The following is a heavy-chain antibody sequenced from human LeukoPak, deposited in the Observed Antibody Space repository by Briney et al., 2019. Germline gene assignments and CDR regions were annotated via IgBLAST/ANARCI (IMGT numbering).Heavy chain of an antibody. CDR3: AKDGQVGATTYLDY. V-gene: IGHV3-30*18. CDR2: VSYDRSNE. J-gene: IGHJ4*02. D-gene: IGHD1-26*01. CDR1: GFIFRNYG. Sequence: GGSLRLSCATSGFIFRNYGMHWVRQAPGKGLEWVAVVSYDRSNEYYADSVKGRFTISRDNSKNTLYLQMNSLRPEDTAVYYCAKDGQVGATTYLDYWGQGTLVTVSS.